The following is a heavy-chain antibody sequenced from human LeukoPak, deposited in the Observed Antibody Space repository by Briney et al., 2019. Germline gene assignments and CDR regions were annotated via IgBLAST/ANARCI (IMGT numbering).Heavy chain of an antibody. Sequence: PGGSLRLSCAASGFTFSSYGMHWVRQAPGKGLEWVAVIWYDGSNKYYADSVKGRFTISRDNSKNTLYLQMNSLRAEDTAVYYCARDRGSGYYYESFDYWGQGTLVTVSS. CDR2: IWYDGSNK. V-gene: IGHV3-33*01. D-gene: IGHD3-22*01. CDR1: GFTFSSYG. CDR3: ARDRGSGYYYESFDY. J-gene: IGHJ4*02.